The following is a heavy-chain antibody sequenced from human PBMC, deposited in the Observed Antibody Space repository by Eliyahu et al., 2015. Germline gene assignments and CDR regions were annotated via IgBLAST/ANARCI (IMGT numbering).Heavy chain of an antibody. J-gene: IGHJ6*02. CDR3: AKDRDYGDYVCCNGMDV. CDR1: GFTFXDXA. Sequence: EVQLVESGGGLVQPGRSLRLSCAASGFTFXDXAMPWXRQAPGKGLEWVSGISWNSGXIGYADSVKGRFTISRDNAKNSLYLQMNSLRAEDTALYYCAKDRDYGDYVCCNGMDVWGQGTTVTVSS. V-gene: IGHV3-9*01. CDR2: ISWNSGXI. D-gene: IGHD4-17*01.